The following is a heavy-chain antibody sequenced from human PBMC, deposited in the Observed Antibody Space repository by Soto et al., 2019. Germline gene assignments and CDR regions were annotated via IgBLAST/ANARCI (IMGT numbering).Heavy chain of an antibody. D-gene: IGHD1-1*01. CDR3: ASDLTTVDYWYFDL. CDR1: GGSLSSGTYY. J-gene: IGHJ2*01. Sequence: QVLLRESGPGLVKPSETLSLTCTVSGGSLSSGTYYWSWIRQPPGKGLEWIGYIYYSGSTNYNPPLKSRVTILEDTSQNQFSLKVSYVTDADTAVYYCASDLTTVDYWYFDLWGRGTLVTVSS. CDR2: IYYSGST. V-gene: IGHV4-61*01.